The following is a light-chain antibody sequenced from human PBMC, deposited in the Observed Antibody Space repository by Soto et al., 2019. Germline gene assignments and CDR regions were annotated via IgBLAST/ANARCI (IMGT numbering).Light chain of an antibody. CDR1: QGVGRF. CDR2: DAS. J-gene: IGKJ4*01. V-gene: IGKV3-11*01. Sequence: EIVLTQSPATLSLSPGERAALSCRASQGVGRFLAWYQQKPGQAHSLLIYDASNRAAVIPARVSGSGSETDFTLAIDILEPEDFAVYYCQQRGGWPLTFGGGTKVEIK. CDR3: QQRGGWPLT.